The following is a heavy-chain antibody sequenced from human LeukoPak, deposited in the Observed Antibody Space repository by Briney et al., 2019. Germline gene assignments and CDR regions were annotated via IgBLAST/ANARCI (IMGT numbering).Heavy chain of an antibody. V-gene: IGHV3-21*01. Sequence: GGSLRLSCAASGFTFSSYSMNWVRQAPGKGLEWVSSISSSSSYIYYADSVKGRFTISRDNAKNSLYLQMNSLRAEDTAVYYCARDYVVAGTFFDYWGQGTLVTVSS. CDR1: GFTFSSYS. CDR2: ISSSSSYI. D-gene: IGHD6-19*01. J-gene: IGHJ4*02. CDR3: ARDYVVAGTFFDY.